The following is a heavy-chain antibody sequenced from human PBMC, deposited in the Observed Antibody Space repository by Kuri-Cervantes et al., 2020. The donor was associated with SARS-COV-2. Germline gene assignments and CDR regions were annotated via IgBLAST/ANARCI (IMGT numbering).Heavy chain of an antibody. CDR1: GATFSSYA. V-gene: IGHV1-69*11. D-gene: IGHD4-17*01. CDR3: ARGYGDQPYEYDAFDI. Sequence: SVKVSCKASGATFSSYAISWVRQAPGQGLEWMGRIIPILGTANYAQKFQGRVTITTDESTSTAYMELSSLRSEDTAVYYCARGYGDQPYEYDAFDIWGQGTMVTVSS. J-gene: IGHJ3*02. CDR2: IIPILGTA.